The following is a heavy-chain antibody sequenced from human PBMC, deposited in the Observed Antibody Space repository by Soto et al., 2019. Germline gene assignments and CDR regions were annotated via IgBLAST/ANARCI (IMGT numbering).Heavy chain of an antibody. Sequence: GGSLRLSCAASGFTFSSYGMHWVRQAPGKGLEWVAVIWYDGSNKYYADSVKGRFTISRDNSKNTLYLQMNSLRAEDTAVYYCARDTRSVDYGDYYYYYGMDVWGQGTTVNVSS. V-gene: IGHV3-33*01. CDR3: ARDTRSVDYGDYYYYYGMDV. J-gene: IGHJ6*02. CDR1: GFTFSSYG. D-gene: IGHD4-17*01. CDR2: IWYDGSNK.